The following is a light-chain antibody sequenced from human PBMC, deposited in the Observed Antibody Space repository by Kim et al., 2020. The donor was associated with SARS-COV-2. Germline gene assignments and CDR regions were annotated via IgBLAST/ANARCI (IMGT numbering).Light chain of an antibody. CDR1: QSIGTH. V-gene: IGKV1-39*01. J-gene: IGKJ2*01. CDR2: VAS. CDR3: QQSYGRAYN. Sequence: SASVGDWVTITCRASQSIGTHLNWYQQKPGKDPKHLSSVASSLQSGVPSRFSGSGSGTDFTLTISSLQLEDFATYYCQQSYGRAYNFGQGTKLEIK.